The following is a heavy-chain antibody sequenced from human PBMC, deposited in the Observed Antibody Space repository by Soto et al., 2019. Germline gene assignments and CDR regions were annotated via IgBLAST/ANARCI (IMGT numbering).Heavy chain of an antibody. J-gene: IGHJ3*02. Sequence: QVQLVQSGAEVKKPGSSVKVSCKASGGTFSSYAISWVRQAPGQGLEWMGGIIPIFGTANYAQKFQGRVTITADESTSTAYMELSSQRSEDTAVYYCARSRVTYYYDRSAFDIWGQGTMVTVSS. CDR2: IIPIFGTA. CDR1: GGTFSSYA. D-gene: IGHD3-22*01. V-gene: IGHV1-69*01. CDR3: ARSRVTYYYDRSAFDI.